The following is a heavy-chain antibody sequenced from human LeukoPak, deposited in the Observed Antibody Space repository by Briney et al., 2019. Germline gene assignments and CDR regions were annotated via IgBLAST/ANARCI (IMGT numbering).Heavy chain of an antibody. J-gene: IGHJ4*02. CDR2: INHSGST. Sequence: SETLSLTCAVYGGSFSGYYWRWLRQPPGKGLEWIGEINHSGSTNYHPSLKSRVTISVVTSKSQFSLKLSSATAADTAVYYCASLLSSGSWGNDYWGQGTLVTVSS. D-gene: IGHD3-22*01. CDR3: ASLLSSGSWGNDY. CDR1: GGSFSGYY. V-gene: IGHV4-34*01.